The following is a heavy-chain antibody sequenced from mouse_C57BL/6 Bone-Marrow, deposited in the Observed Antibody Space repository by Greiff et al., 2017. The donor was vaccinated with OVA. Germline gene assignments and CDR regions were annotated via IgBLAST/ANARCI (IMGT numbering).Heavy chain of an antibody. CDR1: GYAFTNYL. Sequence: VMLVESGAELVRPGTSVKVSCKASGYAFTNYLIEWVKQRPGQGLEWIGVINPGSGGTNYNEKFKGKATLTADKSSSTAYMQLSSLTSEDSAVYFCARSPLLLRFLMDYWGQGTSVTVSS. J-gene: IGHJ4*01. CDR3: ARSPLLLRFLMDY. D-gene: IGHD1-1*01. V-gene: IGHV1-54*01. CDR2: INPGSGGT.